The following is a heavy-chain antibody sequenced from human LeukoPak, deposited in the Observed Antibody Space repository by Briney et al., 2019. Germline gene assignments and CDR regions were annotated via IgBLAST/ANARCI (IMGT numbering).Heavy chain of an antibody. CDR3: ARDSPGYSSSCNY. Sequence: GASVTVSFMASGYTFTGYYIHWVRQAPGQGLEWMGWINPNSGGTNYAQKFQGRVTMTRDTSISTAYMELNRLRSDDTAVYYCARDSPGYSSSCNYWGQGTLVTVSS. CDR2: INPNSGGT. V-gene: IGHV1-2*02. D-gene: IGHD6-13*01. CDR1: GYTFTGYY. J-gene: IGHJ4*02.